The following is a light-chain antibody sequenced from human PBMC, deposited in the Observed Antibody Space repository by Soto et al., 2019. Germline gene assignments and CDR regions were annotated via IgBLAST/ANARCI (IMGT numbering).Light chain of an antibody. CDR1: SSDIGVYNY. V-gene: IGLV2-14*01. J-gene: IGLJ1*01. CDR2: EVN. Sequence: QSALTQPASVSGSPGQSITFSCTGTSSDIGVYNYVSWYQQHPGKAPKLMIYEVNNRPSGVSYRFSGSKSGNTASLTISGLQAEDEADYYCSSYTTSNTYVFGSGTKVTVL. CDR3: SSYTTSNTYV.